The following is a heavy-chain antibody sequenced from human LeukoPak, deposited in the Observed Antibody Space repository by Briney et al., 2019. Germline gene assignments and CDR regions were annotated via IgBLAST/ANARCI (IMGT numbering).Heavy chain of an antibody. CDR2: ISSSGSTI. D-gene: IGHD2-2*02. CDR3: ARGVPGYCSGTSCYKDYYYMDV. Sequence: TGGSLRLSCAASGFTFSSYEMNWVRQAPGKGLEWVSYISSSGSTIYYADSVEGRFTISRDNAKNSLYVQMNSLRAEDTAVYYCARGVPGYCSGTSCYKDYYYMDVWGKGTTVTVSS. V-gene: IGHV3-48*03. J-gene: IGHJ6*03. CDR1: GFTFSSYE.